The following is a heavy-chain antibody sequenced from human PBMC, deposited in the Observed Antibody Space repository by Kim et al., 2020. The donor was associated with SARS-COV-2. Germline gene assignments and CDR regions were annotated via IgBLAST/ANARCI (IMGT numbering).Heavy chain of an antibody. D-gene: IGHD6-25*01. CDR3: ARVRYPSVSPGHSNFDY. Sequence: ASVKVSCKASGYTFTSYGISWVRQAPGQGLEWMGWISAYNGNTNYAQKLQGRVTMTTDTSTSTAYMELRSLRSDDTAVYYCARVRYPSVSPGHSNFDYWGQGTLVTVSS. V-gene: IGHV1-18*01. J-gene: IGHJ4*02. CDR1: GYTFTSYG. CDR2: ISAYNGNT.